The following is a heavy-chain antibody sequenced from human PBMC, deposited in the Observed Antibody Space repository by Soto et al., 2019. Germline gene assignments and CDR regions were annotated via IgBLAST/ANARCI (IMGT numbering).Heavy chain of an antibody. V-gene: IGHV3-21*01. CDR1: GFTFSSYT. CDR3: ARVHGSSWYYFEY. J-gene: IGHJ4*02. Sequence: EVQLVESGGGLVKPGGSLRLSCAASGFTFSSYTMNWVRQAPGKGLEWVSSISSRSSHIYYADSVKGRFTISRDNAKNSLYLQMNSLRAEDTAMYYYARVHGSSWYYFEYWGQGTLVIVSS. CDR2: ISSRSSHI. D-gene: IGHD6-13*01.